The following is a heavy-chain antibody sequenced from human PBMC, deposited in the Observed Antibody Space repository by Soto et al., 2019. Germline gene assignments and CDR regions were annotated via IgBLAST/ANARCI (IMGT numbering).Heavy chain of an antibody. CDR1: GFTFSNAW. D-gene: IGHD3-10*01. J-gene: IGHJ6*03. CDR3: TVFRGPTGYYYYYMDV. V-gene: IGHV3-15*01. Sequence: EVQLVESGGGLVKPGGSLRLSCAASGFTFSNAWMSWVRQAPGKGLEWVGRIKSKTDGGTTDYAAPVKGRLTISRDDSKNTLYLQMNSLKTEDTAVYYCTVFRGPTGYYYYYMDVWGKGTTVTVSS. CDR2: IKSKTDGGTT.